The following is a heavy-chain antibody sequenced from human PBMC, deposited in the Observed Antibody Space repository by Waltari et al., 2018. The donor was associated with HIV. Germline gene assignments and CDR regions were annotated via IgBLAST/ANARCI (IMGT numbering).Heavy chain of an antibody. CDR2: IYSNTGDT. V-gene: IGHV1-2*02. CDR3: ARQMTFYDAFDV. CDR1: GFSLTAHY. J-gene: IGHJ3*01. Sequence: QVQMVQSGAEVKKPGASVKLSRKPSGFSLTAHYIHWVRQAPGQGPEWMGWIYSNTGDTNYGLQFEGRVTMTRDTSMRTAYMELRTLRSDDTALYYCARQMTFYDAFDVWGQGTVVTVSS.